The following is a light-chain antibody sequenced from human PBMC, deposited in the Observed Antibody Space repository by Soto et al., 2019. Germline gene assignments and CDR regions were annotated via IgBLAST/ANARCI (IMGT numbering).Light chain of an antibody. Sequence: EIVLTQSPGTLSLSLGERATLSCRASQSVSNTYLAWYQHKPGQAPRLLIYGESRRATGIPDRFSASGSGTDFTLTISRLEPEDVAVYYCQQYGNLPLTFGGGTKVEIK. J-gene: IGKJ4*01. CDR3: QQYGNLPLT. V-gene: IGKV3-20*01. CDR2: GES. CDR1: QSVSNTY.